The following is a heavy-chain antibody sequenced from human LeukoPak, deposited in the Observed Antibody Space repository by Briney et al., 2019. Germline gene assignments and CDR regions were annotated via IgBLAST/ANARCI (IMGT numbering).Heavy chain of an antibody. J-gene: IGHJ4*02. D-gene: IGHD2-2*02. V-gene: IGHV3-66*04. CDR1: GFTVSSNY. CDR3: ARQVRGYCSSTSCYTPDSQIDY. CDR2: IYSGGTT. Sequence: GGSLRLSCAASGFTVSSNYMSWVRQAPGKGLEWVSVIYSGGTTYYADSVKGRFTISRDNSKNTLYLQMNSLRAEDTAVYYCARQVRGYCSSTSCYTPDSQIDYWGQGTLVTVSS.